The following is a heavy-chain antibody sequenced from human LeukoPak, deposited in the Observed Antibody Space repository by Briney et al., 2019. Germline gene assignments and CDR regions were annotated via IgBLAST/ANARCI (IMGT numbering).Heavy chain of an antibody. D-gene: IGHD2-2*01. CDR1: PFTFTPYT. V-gene: IGHV3-23*01. Sequence: PGGSLRLSSAASPFTFTPYTMRLVPQAPGKQLESVSGISGSGRGTYYADSLKGRFTIYRDNSKRPLYLQMNSLRAEDTAVYYCAKDVWAAPAAMKVNWGKGTLVTVSS. CDR2: ISGSGRGT. CDR3: AKDVWAAPAAMKVN. J-gene: IGHJ4*02.